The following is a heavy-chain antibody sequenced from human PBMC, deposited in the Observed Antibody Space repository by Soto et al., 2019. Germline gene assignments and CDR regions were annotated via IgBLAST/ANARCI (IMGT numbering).Heavy chain of an antibody. J-gene: IGHJ3*02. V-gene: IGHV1-8*01. D-gene: IGHD2-21*02. CDR2: MNPNSGNT. Sequence: ASVKVSCKASGYTFTSYDINWVRQATGQGLEWMGWMNPNSGNTGYAQKFQGRVTMTRNTSISTAYMELSSLRSGDTAVYYCAREIYCGGDCYPRRIVAFDIWGQGTMVTVSS. CDR3: AREIYCGGDCYPRRIVAFDI. CDR1: GYTFTSYD.